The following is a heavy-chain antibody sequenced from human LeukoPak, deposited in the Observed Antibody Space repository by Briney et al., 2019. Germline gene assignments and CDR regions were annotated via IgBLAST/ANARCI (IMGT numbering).Heavy chain of an antibody. D-gene: IGHD6-13*01. CDR3: AREQQLNFDY. CDR2: IRYDGSNK. Sequence: GGSLRLSCAASGFTFSSYGMHWVRQAPGKGLEWVAFIRYDGSNKYYADSVKGRFTISRDNSKNTLYLQMNSLRAEDTAVYYCAREQQLNFDYWGQGTLVTVSS. CDR1: GFTFSSYG. J-gene: IGHJ4*02. V-gene: IGHV3-30*02.